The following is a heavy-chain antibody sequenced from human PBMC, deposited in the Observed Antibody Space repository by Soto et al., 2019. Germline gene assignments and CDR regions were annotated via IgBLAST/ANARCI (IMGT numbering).Heavy chain of an antibody. D-gene: IGHD1-1*01. Sequence: PSETLSLTCTVSGGSISSGGYYWSWIRQPPGKGLEWIGEINNSGSTNYNPSLKSRVTISVDTSKNQFSLKLSSVTAADTAVYFCARIGNPYYFDYWGQGTLVTVSS. CDR2: INNSGST. J-gene: IGHJ4*02. V-gene: IGHV4-39*07. CDR1: GGSISSGGYY. CDR3: ARIGNPYYFDY.